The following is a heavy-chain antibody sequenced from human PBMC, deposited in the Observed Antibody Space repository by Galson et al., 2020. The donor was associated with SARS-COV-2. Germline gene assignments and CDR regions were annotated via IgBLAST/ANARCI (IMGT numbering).Heavy chain of an antibody. Sequence: SDTLSLTCNVSGGSISGYYWNWIRQSPGKGLEWIGYVYYSGSTHYNPSLQSRVTMSADTSKNQLSLRLNFVTAADTAMYYCARTSQYDYTKHHGMDVRGQGTTVTVSS. CDR1: GGSISGYY. D-gene: IGHD4-4*01. V-gene: IGHV4-59*01. J-gene: IGHJ6*02. CDR2: VYYSGST. CDR3: ARTSQYDYTKHHGMDV.